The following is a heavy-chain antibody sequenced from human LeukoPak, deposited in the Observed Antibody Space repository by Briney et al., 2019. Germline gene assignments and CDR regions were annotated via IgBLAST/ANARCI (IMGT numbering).Heavy chain of an antibody. J-gene: IGHJ5*02. CDR3: ARATASNWFDP. CDR1: GFTFSSYW. CDR2: IKEDGSEK. D-gene: IGHD5-18*01. V-gene: IGHV3-7*01. Sequence: GGSLRLSCAASGFTFSSYWMSWVRQAPGKGLEWVANIKEDGSEKYYVDSVKGRFTISRDNAKNSLYLQMNSLRAEDTAIYYCARATASNWFDPWGQGILVTVSS.